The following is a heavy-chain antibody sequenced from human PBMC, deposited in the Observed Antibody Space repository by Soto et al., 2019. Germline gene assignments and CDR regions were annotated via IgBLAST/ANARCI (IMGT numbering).Heavy chain of an antibody. D-gene: IGHD1-26*01. Sequence: QVQLVQSGAEVKKPGASVKVSCKASGYTFTSYSISWVRQAPGQGLEWMGWISAYNGNTNYAQKLQGRVTRAAGTPRSTGDMGPRSLRSDDTAVYYGAGGPGGGGATSWEYFDYWGQGTLVTVSS. J-gene: IGHJ4*02. CDR3: AGGPGGGGATSWEYFDY. CDR2: ISAYNGNT. V-gene: IGHV1-18*04. CDR1: GYTFTSYS.